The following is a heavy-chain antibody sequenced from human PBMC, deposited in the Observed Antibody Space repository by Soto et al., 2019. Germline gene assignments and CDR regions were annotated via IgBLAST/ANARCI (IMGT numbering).Heavy chain of an antibody. CDR1: GDSVTSGTYY. CDR3: ASTKDETLYFDY. J-gene: IGHJ4*02. Sequence: ETLSLTCTVSGDSVTSGTYYWSWLRQPPGKGLEWIGSIHYSGSTHYNPSLQSRVTISGDASKKQFSLKLRSVTAADTAVYYCASTKDETLYFDYWGQGTLVTVSS. D-gene: IGHD2-8*01. CDR2: IHYSGST. V-gene: IGHV4-39*01.